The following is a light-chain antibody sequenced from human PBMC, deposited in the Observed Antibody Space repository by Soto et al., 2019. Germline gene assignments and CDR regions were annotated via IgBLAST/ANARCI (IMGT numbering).Light chain of an antibody. CDR1: QSISSY. V-gene: IGKV1-39*01. J-gene: IGKJ1*01. Sequence: DIQMTQSPSSLSASVGDRVTVTCRASQSISSYLNWYQQKPGEAPKVLIYGASSLQSGVPSRFSGSGSGTHFTLTISSLQPEDFATYSCQESYSTPWTFGRGTKVEIK. CDR3: QESYSTPWT. CDR2: GAS.